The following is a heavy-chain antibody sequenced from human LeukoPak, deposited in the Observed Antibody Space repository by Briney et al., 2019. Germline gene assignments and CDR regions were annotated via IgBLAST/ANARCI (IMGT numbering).Heavy chain of an antibody. CDR1: GFTSSSYA. CDR2: ISGSGGST. V-gene: IGHV3-23*01. Sequence: GGSLRLSCAASGFTSSSYAMSRVRQAPGKGLESVSAISGSGGSTYYADSVKGRFTISRDNSKNTLYLQMNSLRAEDTAVYYCAKDLGYSPRYFQHWGQGTLVTVSS. J-gene: IGHJ1*01. D-gene: IGHD5-18*01. CDR3: AKDLGYSPRYFQH.